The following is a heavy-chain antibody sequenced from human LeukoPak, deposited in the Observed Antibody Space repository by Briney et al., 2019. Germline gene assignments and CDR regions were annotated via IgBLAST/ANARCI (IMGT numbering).Heavy chain of an antibody. CDR2: IYYSGRT. CDR3: VILWAAAGEFYY. CDR1: RGSISCSSYY. V-gene: IGHV4-39*01. D-gene: IGHD6-13*01. Sequence: PSETLSLTSTVSRGSISCSSYYRGWIRQPPGKGLEWIGSIYYSGRTYYNPSLKSRVTISVDTSKNQFSLKLCSLTAGHAVLYYGVILWAAAGEFYYCGQGTLVTVSS. J-gene: IGHJ4*02.